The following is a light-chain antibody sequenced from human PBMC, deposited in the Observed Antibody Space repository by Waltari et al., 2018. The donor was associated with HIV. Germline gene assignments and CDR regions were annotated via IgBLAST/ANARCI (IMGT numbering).Light chain of an antibody. V-gene: IGKV1-39*01. CDR3: QQSYSLPYT. J-gene: IGKJ2*01. CDR2: AAS. Sequence: DIQMTQSPSSLSASVGDGVTITCRASQDIGNKINWYQYKSGRAPKLLIYAASTLQSEVPSRFSGSGDGTHFSLTIIRPQPEDFAYYYCQQSYSLPYTFGQGTKVE. CDR1: QDIGNK.